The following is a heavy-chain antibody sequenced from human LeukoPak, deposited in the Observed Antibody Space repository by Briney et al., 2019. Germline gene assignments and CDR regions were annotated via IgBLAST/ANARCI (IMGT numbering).Heavy chain of an antibody. D-gene: IGHD6-13*01. CDR3: ARGLITGAAGTYYYYGMDV. V-gene: IGHV3-64*01. J-gene: IGHJ6*02. Sequence: GGSLRLSCVASGFIFSRYGMHWVRRASGKGLEYGSAIRNSGGSTYYANSVKGRFTISRDNSKNTLYLQMGSLRGEDMAVYYCARGLITGAAGTYYYYGMDVWGQGTTVTVSS. CDR1: GFIFSRYG. CDR2: IRNSGGST.